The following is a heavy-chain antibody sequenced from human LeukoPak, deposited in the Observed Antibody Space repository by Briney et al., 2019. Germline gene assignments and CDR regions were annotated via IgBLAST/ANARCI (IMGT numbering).Heavy chain of an antibody. CDR1: GGSFSGYY. Sequence: SETLSLTCAVYGGSFSGYYWSWIRQPPGKGLEWIGEINHSGSTNYNPSLKSRVTISVDTSKNQFSLKLSSVTAADTAVYYCARETQLRPRHYYSDYWGQGTLVTVSS. J-gene: IGHJ4*02. D-gene: IGHD5-18*01. V-gene: IGHV4-34*01. CDR2: INHSGST. CDR3: ARETQLRPRHYYSDY.